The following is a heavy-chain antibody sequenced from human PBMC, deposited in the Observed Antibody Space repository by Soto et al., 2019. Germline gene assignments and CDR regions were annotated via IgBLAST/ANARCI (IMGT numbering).Heavy chain of an antibody. D-gene: IGHD3-3*01. J-gene: IGHJ4*02. CDR1: SGSISSSYY. CDR3: ASSSKWLLYEFGY. Sequence: SETLSLTCAVSSGSISSSYYLSWIRQPPGKGLEWIGYIYYSGSTNYNPSLKSRVTISVDTSKNQFSLKLSSVTAADTAVYYCASSSKWLLYEFGYWGQGTLVTVSS. CDR2: IYYSGST. V-gene: IGHV4-61*01.